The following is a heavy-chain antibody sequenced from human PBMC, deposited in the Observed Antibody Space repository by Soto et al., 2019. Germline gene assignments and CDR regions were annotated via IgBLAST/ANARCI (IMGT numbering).Heavy chain of an antibody. D-gene: IGHD6-6*01. J-gene: IGHJ4*02. CDR3: AKDLYSSSPSYFDY. Sequence: QVQLVESGGGVVQPGRSLRLSCEASGFTFSSYGMHWVRQAPGKGLEWVAIISYDGSNKYYGDSVKGRFTISRDNSKNTLYLQMNSLRAEDTAVYYCAKDLYSSSPSYFDYWGQGTLVTVSS. V-gene: IGHV3-30*18. CDR2: ISYDGSNK. CDR1: GFTFSSYG.